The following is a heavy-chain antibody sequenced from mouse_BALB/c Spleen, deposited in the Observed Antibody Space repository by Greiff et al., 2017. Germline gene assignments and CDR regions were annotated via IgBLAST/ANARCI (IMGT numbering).Heavy chain of an antibody. V-gene: IGHV5-12-2*01. CDR2: ISNGGGST. CDR3: ARRSISYAMDY. CDR1: GFTFSSYT. J-gene: IGHJ4*01. Sequence: EVQRVESGGGLVQPGGSLKLSCAASGFTFSSYTMSWVRQTPEKRLEWVAYISNGGGSTYYPDTVKGRFTISRDNAKNTLYLQMSSLKSEDTAMYYCARRSISYAMDYWGQGTSVTVSS.